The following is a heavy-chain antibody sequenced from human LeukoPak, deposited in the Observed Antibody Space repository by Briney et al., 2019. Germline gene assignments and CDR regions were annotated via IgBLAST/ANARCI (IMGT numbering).Heavy chain of an antibody. V-gene: IGHV1-69*13. J-gene: IGHJ3*02. D-gene: IGHD1-26*01. CDR3: ARVGGRYYEVFDI. Sequence: SVKVSCKASGGTFSSYAISWVRQAPGQGLEWMGGIIPIFGTANYAQKFQGRVTITADESTSTAYMELSSLRSEDTAVYYCARVGGRYYEVFDIWGQGTMVTVSS. CDR1: GGTFSSYA. CDR2: IIPIFGTA.